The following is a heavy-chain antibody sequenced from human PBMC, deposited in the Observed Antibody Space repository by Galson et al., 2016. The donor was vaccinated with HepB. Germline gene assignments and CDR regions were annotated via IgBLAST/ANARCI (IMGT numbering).Heavy chain of an antibody. CDR2: IYPGDSDA. V-gene: IGHV5-51*01. Sequence: QSGAEVKKPGESLKISCKGSGYNFTTYWIGWVRQRPGKGLEWMGIIYPGDSDARYNPSFQGQVTLSVDRSINTAYMQWSSLTSSDTAMYYCVRTTYGWFDPWGQGSLVTVSS. J-gene: IGHJ5*02. D-gene: IGHD2/OR15-2a*01. CDR1: GYNFTTYW. CDR3: VRTTYGWFDP.